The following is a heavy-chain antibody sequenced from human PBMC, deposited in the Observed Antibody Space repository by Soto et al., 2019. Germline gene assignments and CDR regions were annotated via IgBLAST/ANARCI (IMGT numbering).Heavy chain of an antibody. CDR3: ARDNGDYGDYFPHYYYGMDV. CDR1: GFTVSSNY. V-gene: IGHV3-66*01. J-gene: IGHJ6*02. D-gene: IGHD4-17*01. Sequence: PGGSLRLSCAASGFTVSSNYMSWVRQAPGKGLEWVSVIYSGGSTYYADSVKGRFTISRDNSKNTLYLQMNSLRAEDTAVYYCARDNGDYGDYFPHYYYGMDVWGQGTTVTVSS. CDR2: IYSGGST.